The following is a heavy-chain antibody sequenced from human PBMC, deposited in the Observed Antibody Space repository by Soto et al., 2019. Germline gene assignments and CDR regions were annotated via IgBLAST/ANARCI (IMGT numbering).Heavy chain of an antibody. D-gene: IGHD1-26*01. J-gene: IGHJ4*02. V-gene: IGHV4-39*01. CDR3: AINSGSPTW. CDR2: IYYSGST. CDR1: GGSISSSSYY. Sequence: QLQLQESGPGLVKPSETLSLTCTVSGGSISSSSYYWGWIHQPPGKGLEWIGSIYYSGSTYSNPSLKSRVPISGYTSSDKFSLKLRPVTAADTAVHYCAINSGSPTWRGQGTLVSVSS.